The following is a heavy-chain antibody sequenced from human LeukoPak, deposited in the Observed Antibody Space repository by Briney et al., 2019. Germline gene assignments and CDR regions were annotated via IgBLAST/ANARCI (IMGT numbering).Heavy chain of an antibody. V-gene: IGHV3-66*01. D-gene: IGHD3-22*01. Sequence: GGSLRLSCAASGFTVSSNYMSWVRQAPGKGLEWVSVIYSGGSTYYADSVKGRFTISRDNSKNTLYLQMNSLRAEDTAVYYSARSLPRWLIIDYWGQGTLVTVSS. CDR1: GFTVSSNY. CDR2: IYSGGST. CDR3: ARSLPRWLIIDY. J-gene: IGHJ4*02.